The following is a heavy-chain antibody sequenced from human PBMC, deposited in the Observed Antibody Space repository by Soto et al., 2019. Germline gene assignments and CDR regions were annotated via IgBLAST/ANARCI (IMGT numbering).Heavy chain of an antibody. CDR1: GYTFTVYY. J-gene: IGHJ4*02. Sequence: QVQLVQSGAEVKKPGASVNVSCKASGYTFTVYYMHWVRQAPGQGLEWMGWIKPKSGGTMYPQKFQGRVTMTWDTSISTAYMALTRRRSDDTAVYYCARDLAKGGGSAGFDYWGKGTLVTVSS. V-gene: IGHV1-2*02. CDR2: IKPKSGGT. CDR3: ARDLAKGGGSAGFDY. D-gene: IGHD1-26*01.